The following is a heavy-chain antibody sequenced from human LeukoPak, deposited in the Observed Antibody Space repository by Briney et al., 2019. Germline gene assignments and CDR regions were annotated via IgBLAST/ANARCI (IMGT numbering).Heavy chain of an antibody. CDR3: ARDRVVGELDN. D-gene: IGHD3-16*01. CDR2: ISISSSYI. V-gene: IGHV3-21*01. J-gene: IGHJ4*02. Sequence: GGSLRLSCAASGFTFSSYSMNWVRQAPGKGLEWVSSISISSSYIYYADSMKGRFTISRDNAKNSLYVKMNSLRAEDTSVYYCARDRVVGELDNWGQGTLVTVSS. CDR1: GFTFSSYS.